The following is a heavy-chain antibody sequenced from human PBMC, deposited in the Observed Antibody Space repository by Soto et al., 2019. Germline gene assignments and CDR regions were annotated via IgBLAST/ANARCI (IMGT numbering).Heavy chain of an antibody. CDR1: GYTFTSYC. CDR3: ARARITIFGVVIIEWFDP. CDR2: ISAYNGNT. V-gene: IGHV1-18*01. D-gene: IGHD3-3*01. Sequence: ASVKVSCKASGYTFTSYCISWVRQAPGQGLEWMGWISAYNGNTNYAQKLQGRVTMTTDTSTSTAYMELRSLRSDDTAVYYCARARITIFGVVIIEWFDPWGQGTLVTVSS. J-gene: IGHJ5*02.